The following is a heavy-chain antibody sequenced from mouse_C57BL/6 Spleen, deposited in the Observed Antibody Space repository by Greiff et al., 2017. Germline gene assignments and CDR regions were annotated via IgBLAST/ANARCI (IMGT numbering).Heavy chain of an antibody. CDR1: GYAFTNYL. CDR3: AREYSNYYGTKDY. D-gene: IGHD1-1*01. CDR2: INPGSGGT. Sequence: VQLQQSGAELVRPGTSVKVSCKASGYAFTNYLIEWVKQRPGQGLEWIGVINPGSGGTNYNEKFKGKATLTADKSSSTAYMQLSSLTSEDSAVYFCAREYSNYYGTKDYWGQGTTLTVSS. J-gene: IGHJ2*01. V-gene: IGHV1-54*01.